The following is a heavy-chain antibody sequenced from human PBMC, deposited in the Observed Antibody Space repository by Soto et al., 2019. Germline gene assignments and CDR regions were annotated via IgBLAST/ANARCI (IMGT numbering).Heavy chain of an antibody. CDR3: AKHVIIRYYFDY. D-gene: IGHD3-10*01. J-gene: IGHJ4*02. V-gene: IGHV3-23*01. CDR1: GFTFSSYA. CDR2: ISGSGGST. Sequence: EVQLLESGGGLVQPGGSLRLSCAASGFTFSSYAMSWVRQAPGKGLEWVSAISGSGGSTYYADSVKGRFTISRDNSKNTLYLHMNSLRAEDTAVYYCAKHVIIRYYFDYWGQGTLVTVSS.